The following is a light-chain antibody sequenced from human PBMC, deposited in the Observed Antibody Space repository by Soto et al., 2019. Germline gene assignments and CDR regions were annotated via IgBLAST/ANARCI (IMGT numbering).Light chain of an antibody. CDR1: QSVSGY. V-gene: IGKV3-11*01. Sequence: EIVITQSPGTLSVSPGESATLSCRASQSVSGYLAWYPPRPCQTPRLLVYDASNRATGIPARFSGSGCGTDFTLTISSLEPEDFVVYYCQQRSDWPPITFGQGTRLDIK. CDR2: DAS. CDR3: QQRSDWPPIT. J-gene: IGKJ5*01.